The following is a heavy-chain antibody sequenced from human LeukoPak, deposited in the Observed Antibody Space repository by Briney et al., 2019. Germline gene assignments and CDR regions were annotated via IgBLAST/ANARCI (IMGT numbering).Heavy chain of an antibody. V-gene: IGHV4-39*07. Sequence: SETLSLTCTVSGGSISSGGYYWSWIRQHPGKGLEWIGEINHSGSTNYNPSLKSRVTISVDTSKNQFSLKLSSVTAADTAVYYCARGGRSGWYGVDYWGQGTLVTVSS. D-gene: IGHD6-19*01. CDR1: GGSISSGGYY. J-gene: IGHJ4*02. CDR3: ARGGRSGWYGVDY. CDR2: INHSGST.